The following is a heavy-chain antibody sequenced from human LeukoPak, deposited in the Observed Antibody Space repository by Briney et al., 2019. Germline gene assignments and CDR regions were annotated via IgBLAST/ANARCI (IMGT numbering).Heavy chain of an antibody. CDR2: ISWNSGSI. D-gene: IGHD3-16*01. V-gene: IGHV3-9*01. Sequence: PGGSLRISCAASGFKIDDYAMHWVRQAPGKGLEWVSGISWNSGSIDYADSVKGRFTISRDNAKNSLYLQMNSLRAEDTALYYCAKASGLLWSYFDYWGQGTLVTVSS. CDR1: GFKIDDYA. CDR3: AKASGLLWSYFDY. J-gene: IGHJ4*02.